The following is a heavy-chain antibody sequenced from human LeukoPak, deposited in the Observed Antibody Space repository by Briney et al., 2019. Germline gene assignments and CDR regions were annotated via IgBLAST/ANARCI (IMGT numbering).Heavy chain of an antibody. CDR3: ATMFNYYDTGALDY. V-gene: IGHV1-24*01. CDR2: FDPEDGET. D-gene: IGHD3-22*01. Sequence: ASVKVSCKVSGYTLTDLPMHWVRQAPGKGLQWMGGFDPEDGETIYAQKFQGRVTMTEDTSTDTAYMELSSLRSEDTAIYYCATMFNYYDTGALDYWGQGTLVTVSS. CDR1: GYTLTDLP. J-gene: IGHJ4*02.